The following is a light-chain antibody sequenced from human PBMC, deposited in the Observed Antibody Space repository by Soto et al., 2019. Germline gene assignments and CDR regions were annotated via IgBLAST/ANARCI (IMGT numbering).Light chain of an antibody. CDR1: QSVSSN. Sequence: EIVMTQSPATLSVSPRERATLSCRASQSVSSNLAWYQQKPGQAPRLLIYGASTRATGIPARFSGSGSGAEFTLTFSSLQSEDFAVYYCQQYNNWPRTFGQGTKVEIK. CDR3: QQYNNWPRT. V-gene: IGKV3-15*01. J-gene: IGKJ1*01. CDR2: GAS.